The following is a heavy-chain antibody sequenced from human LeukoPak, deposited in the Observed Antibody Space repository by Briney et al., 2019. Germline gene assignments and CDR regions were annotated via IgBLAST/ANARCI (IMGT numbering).Heavy chain of an antibody. CDR3: ARGLYQRDY. V-gene: IGHV4-34*01. Sequence: SETLSLTCAVYGGSFSDYYWSWIRQPPGKGLEWIGEINHSGRTNYNPSLKSRVTISVDTSKNQFSLKLSSVTAADTAVYYCARGLYQRDYWGQGTLVTVSS. D-gene: IGHD6-25*01. J-gene: IGHJ4*02. CDR1: GGSFSDYY. CDR2: INHSGRT.